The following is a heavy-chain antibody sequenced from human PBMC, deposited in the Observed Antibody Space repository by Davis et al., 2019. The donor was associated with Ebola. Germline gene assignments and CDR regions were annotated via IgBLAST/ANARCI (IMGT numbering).Heavy chain of an antibody. J-gene: IGHJ4*02. V-gene: IGHV1-69*10. Sequence: SVKVSCKASGGTFSSYAISWVRQAPGQGLEWMGGIIPILGIANYAQKFQGRVTITADESTSTAYMELSSLRSEDTAVYYCARHGDYLEGYFDYWGQGTLVTVSS. CDR3: ARHGDYLEGYFDY. D-gene: IGHD4-17*01. CDR1: GGTFSSYA. CDR2: IIPILGIA.